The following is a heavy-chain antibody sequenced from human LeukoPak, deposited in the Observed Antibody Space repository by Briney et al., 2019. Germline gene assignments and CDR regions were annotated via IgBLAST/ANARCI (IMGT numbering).Heavy chain of an antibody. J-gene: IGHJ4*02. D-gene: IGHD1-26*01. CDR3: ARSRSYAEKDY. CDR1: GYTFTSYA. Sequence: ASVNVSCTASGYTFTSYAMHWVRQAPGQRLEWMGWINAGNGDTKYSQKFQGRVTITRDTSASTAYMELSSLRSEDTAVYYCARSRSYAEKDYWGQGTLVTVSS. CDR2: INAGNGDT. V-gene: IGHV1-3*01.